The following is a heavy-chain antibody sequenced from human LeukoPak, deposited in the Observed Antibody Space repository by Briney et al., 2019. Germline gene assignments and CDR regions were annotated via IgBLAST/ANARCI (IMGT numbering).Heavy chain of an antibody. CDR1: GYTFTSYD. J-gene: IGHJ4*02. Sequence: ASVKVSCKASGYTFTSYDINWVRQATGQGLEWMGWINPNSGGTNYAQKFQGRVTMTRDTSISTAYMELSRLRSDDTAVYYCARDRLVSVVVVAATGALGYWGQGTLVTVSS. V-gene: IGHV1-2*02. D-gene: IGHD2-15*01. CDR3: ARDRLVSVVVVAATGALGY. CDR2: INPNSGGT.